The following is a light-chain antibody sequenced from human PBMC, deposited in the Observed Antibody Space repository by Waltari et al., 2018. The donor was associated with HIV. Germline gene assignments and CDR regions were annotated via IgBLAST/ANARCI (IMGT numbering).Light chain of an antibody. CDR3: QSADGSAWV. J-gene: IGLJ3*02. CDR1: ALPRQY. V-gene: IGLV3-25*03. CDR2: KDS. Sequence: SYELTQSPSVSVSPGQTARNTCSGEALPRQYVYWYQQRPGQAPMLIIYKDSERPSGLPQRFSGSTSGTTVTLTISGVQAEDEADYYCQSADGSAWVFGGGTKLTVL.